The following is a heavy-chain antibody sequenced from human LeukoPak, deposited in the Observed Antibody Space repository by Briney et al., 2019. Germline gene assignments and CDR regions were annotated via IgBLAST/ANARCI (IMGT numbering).Heavy chain of an antibody. J-gene: IGHJ4*02. D-gene: IGHD5-12*01. CDR2: INPSGGST. V-gene: IGHV1-46*01. Sequence: GASAKVSCKASGYTFTSYYMHWVRQAPGQGLEWMGIINPSGGSTSYAQKFQGRVTMTRNTSTSTVYMELSSLRSEDTAVYYCAREKGYSGYDWDFDYWGQGTLVTVSS. CDR3: AREKGYSGYDWDFDY. CDR1: GYTFTSYY.